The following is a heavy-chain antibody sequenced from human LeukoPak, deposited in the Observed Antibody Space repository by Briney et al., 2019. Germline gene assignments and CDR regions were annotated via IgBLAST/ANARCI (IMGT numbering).Heavy chain of an antibody. Sequence: ASVKVSCKASGYTFTSYDINWVRQATGQGLEWMGIINPSGGSTSYAQKFQGRVTMTRDTSTSTVYMELSSLRSEDTAVYYCARQGGSTSHMDVWGKGTTVTVSS. CDR2: INPSGGST. V-gene: IGHV1-46*01. CDR3: ARQGGSTSHMDV. CDR1: GYTFTSYD. D-gene: IGHD2-2*01. J-gene: IGHJ6*03.